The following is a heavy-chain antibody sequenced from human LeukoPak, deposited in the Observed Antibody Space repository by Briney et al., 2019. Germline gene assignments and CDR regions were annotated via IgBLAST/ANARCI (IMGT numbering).Heavy chain of an antibody. CDR2: INPNSGGT. D-gene: IGHD6-19*01. CDR1: GYTFTGYY. V-gene: IGHV1-2*06. J-gene: IGHJ6*03. CDR3: ARDVTIAVRLDYYYYMDV. Sequence: AASVKVSCKASGYTFTGYYMHWVRQAPGQGLEWMGRINPNSGGTNYAQKFQGRVTMTRDTSISTAYMELSRLRSDDTAVYYCARDVTIAVRLDYYYYMDVWGKGTTVTVSS.